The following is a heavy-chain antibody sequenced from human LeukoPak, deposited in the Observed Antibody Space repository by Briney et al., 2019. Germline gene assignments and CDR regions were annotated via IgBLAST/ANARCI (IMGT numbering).Heavy chain of an antibody. Sequence: PGGSLRLSCAASGFTFSSYSMNWVRQAPGKGLEWVSYISSSSSTIYYADSVKGRFTISRDNAKNSLYLQMNSLRAEDTAVYYCARTPRGYCSGGRCNYHGMDVWGQGTTVTVSS. D-gene: IGHD2-15*01. CDR3: ARTPRGYCSGGRCNYHGMDV. CDR2: ISSSSSTI. J-gene: IGHJ6*02. CDR1: GFTFSSYS. V-gene: IGHV3-48*01.